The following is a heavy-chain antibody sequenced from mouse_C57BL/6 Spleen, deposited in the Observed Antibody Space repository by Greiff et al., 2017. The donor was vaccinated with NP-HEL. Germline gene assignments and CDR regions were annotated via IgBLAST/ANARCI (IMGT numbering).Heavy chain of an antibody. CDR1: GYTFTSYW. CDR2: IDPSDSET. CDR3: ARGGSYYGFAY. Sequence: QVQLQQPGAELVRPGSSVKLSCKASGYTFTSYWMHWVKQRPIQGLEWIGNIDPSDSETHYNQKFKDKATLTVDKSSSTAYMQLSSLTSEDSAVYYCARGGSYYGFAYWGQGTLVTVSA. V-gene: IGHV1-52*01. D-gene: IGHD2-10*01. J-gene: IGHJ3*01.